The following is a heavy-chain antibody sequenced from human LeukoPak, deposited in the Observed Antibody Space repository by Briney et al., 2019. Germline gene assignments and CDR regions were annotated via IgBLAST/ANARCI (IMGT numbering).Heavy chain of an antibody. CDR2: ISGSGGST. CDR1: GFTFSSYA. V-gene: IGHV3-23*01. D-gene: IGHD3-22*01. J-gene: IGHJ3*02. Sequence: GGSLRLSCAASGFTFSSYAMSWVRQAPGKGLEWVSAISGSGGSTYYPDSVKGRFTISRDNSKNTLYLQMNSLRAEDTAVYYCAKGRYYYDSSDAFDIWGQGTMVTVSS. CDR3: AKGRYYYDSSDAFDI.